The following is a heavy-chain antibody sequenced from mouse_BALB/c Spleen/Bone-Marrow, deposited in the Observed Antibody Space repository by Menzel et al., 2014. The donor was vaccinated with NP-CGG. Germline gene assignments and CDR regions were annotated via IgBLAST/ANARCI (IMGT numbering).Heavy chain of an antibody. CDR2: IYPYNGGT. Sequence: VQLKQSGPKLVKPGASVKISCKASGYTFTDYNMHWVKQSHGKSLDWIGYIYPYNGGTGYNQKFKSKATLTVDNSSSTAYMELRSLTSEDSAVYYCARGRAYGNYVWFAYWGQGTLVTVS. D-gene: IGHD2-1*01. CDR3: ARGRAYGNYVWFAY. J-gene: IGHJ3*01. V-gene: IGHV1S29*02. CDR1: GYTFTDYN.